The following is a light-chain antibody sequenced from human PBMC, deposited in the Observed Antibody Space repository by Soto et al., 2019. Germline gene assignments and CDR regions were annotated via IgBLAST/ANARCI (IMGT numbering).Light chain of an antibody. CDR1: QGISSY. CDR2: AAS. CDR3: QQLNSYPR. J-gene: IGKJ1*01. V-gene: IGKV1-9*01. Sequence: DIQLTQSPSFLSASVGDTVTITCRASQGISSYLAWYQQKPGKAPKLLIYAASTLQSGVPSRFSGSGSGTVFTLTSSSLQPEDFATYYCQQLNSYPRFGQGTKVEIK.